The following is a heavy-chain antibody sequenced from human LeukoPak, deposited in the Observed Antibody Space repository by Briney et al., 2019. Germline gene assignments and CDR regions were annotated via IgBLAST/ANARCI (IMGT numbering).Heavy chain of an antibody. CDR3: ARGVIEIDPGYFDN. J-gene: IGHJ4*02. CDR2: IYHSGGT. CDR1: GGSINSNNW. D-gene: IGHD2-21*01. V-gene: IGHV4-4*02. Sequence: SGTLSLTCAVSGGSINSNNWWSWVRQPPGKGLEWIGEIYHSGGTNYNPSLKSRVTISVDKSKNQFSLKLSSVTAADTAVYYCARGVIEIDPGYFDNWGQGTLVTVSS.